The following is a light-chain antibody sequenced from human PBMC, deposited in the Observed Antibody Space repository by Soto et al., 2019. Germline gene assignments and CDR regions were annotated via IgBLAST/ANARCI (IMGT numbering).Light chain of an antibody. CDR3: SSYTSSITLV. V-gene: IGLV2-14*01. CDR2: DVS. Sequence: QSVLTQPASVSGSPGQSITISCTGTSSDIGRYNFLSWYQQHPGKAPKLMIYDVSNRPSGVSNRFSGSKSGNTASLTISGLQAEDEADYYCSSYTSSITLVFGGGTKLTVL. J-gene: IGLJ2*01. CDR1: SSDIGRYNF.